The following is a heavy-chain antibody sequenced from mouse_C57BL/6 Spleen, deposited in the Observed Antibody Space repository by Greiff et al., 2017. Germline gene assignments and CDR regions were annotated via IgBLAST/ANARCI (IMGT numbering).Heavy chain of an antibody. D-gene: IGHD1-1*01. CDR2: IHPNSGST. Sequence: QVQLQQPGAELVKPGASVKLSCKASGYTFTSYWMHWVKQRPGQGLEWIGMIHPNSGSTNYNEKFKSKATLTVDKSSSTAYMQLSSLTSEDSAVYYCASDYGSSDFDYWGQGTTLTVSS. V-gene: IGHV1-64*01. J-gene: IGHJ2*01. CDR1: GYTFTSYW. CDR3: ASDYGSSDFDY.